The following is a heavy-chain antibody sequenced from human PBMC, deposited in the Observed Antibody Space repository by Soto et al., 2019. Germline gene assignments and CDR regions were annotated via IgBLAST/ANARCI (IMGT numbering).Heavy chain of an antibody. Sequence: PSETLSLTCTVSGGSISSYYWSWIRQPPGKGLEWIGYIHYSGSTKYDPSLKSRVTISADNAENSVFLQMNSLRDEDTAVYFCVRDRDIYRDMVHADLWGQGTLVTVSS. J-gene: IGHJ4*01. V-gene: IGHV4-4*08. CDR2: IHYSGST. CDR3: VRDRDIYRDMVHADL. CDR1: GGSISSYY. D-gene: IGHD5-18*01.